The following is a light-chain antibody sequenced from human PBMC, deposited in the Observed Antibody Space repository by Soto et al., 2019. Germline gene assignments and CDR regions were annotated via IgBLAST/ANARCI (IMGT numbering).Light chain of an antibody. CDR2: AAS. Sequence: DLQMTQSPSTLSASVGDRVTITCRASQSISTYLNWYQQKLGRAPTLLIYAASSLQSGVPSRFSGGGSGTDFALTISSLQPEDFAMYFCQQCYSSPRTFGQGTKVE. CDR1: QSISTY. CDR3: QQCYSSPRT. J-gene: IGKJ1*01. V-gene: IGKV1-39*01.